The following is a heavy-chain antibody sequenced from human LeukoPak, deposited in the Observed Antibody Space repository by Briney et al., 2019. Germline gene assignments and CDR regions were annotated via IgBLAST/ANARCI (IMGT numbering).Heavy chain of an antibody. J-gene: IGHJ4*02. CDR3: ARASGSYRPETDY. D-gene: IGHD1-26*01. CDR2: IIPIFGTA. V-gene: IGHV1-69*05. Sequence: SVKVSCKASGGTFSSYAISWVRQAPGQGLEWMGRIIPIFGTANYAQKFQGRVTITTDESTSTAYMELSSLRSEDTAVYYCARASGSYRPETDYWGQGTLVTVSS. CDR1: GGTFSSYA.